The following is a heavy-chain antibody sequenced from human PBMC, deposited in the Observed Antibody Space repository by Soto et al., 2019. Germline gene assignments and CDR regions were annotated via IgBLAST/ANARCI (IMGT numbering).Heavy chain of an antibody. CDR3: ARDRVTGWFDP. Sequence: PSETLSLTCTVSGGSISSGGYYWSWIRQLPGKGLEWMGYIYRSGNAYYNPSLKSRVTISVDTSKNQFSLKLSSVTAADTAVYYCARDRVTGWFDPWGQGTLVTVSS. D-gene: IGHD4-4*01. CDR2: IYRSGNA. J-gene: IGHJ5*02. V-gene: IGHV4-30-4*08. CDR1: GGSISSGGYY.